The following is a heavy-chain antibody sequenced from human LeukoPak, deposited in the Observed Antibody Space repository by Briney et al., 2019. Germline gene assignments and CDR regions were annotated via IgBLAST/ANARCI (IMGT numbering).Heavy chain of an antibody. CDR1: GFTFSSYA. V-gene: IGHV3-30*02. J-gene: IGHJ4*02. CDR2: IRYDGSNK. Sequence: GGSLRLSCAASGFTFSSYAMHWVRQAPGKGLEWVTFIRYDGSNKYYADSVKGRFTISRDNSKNTLYLQMNSLRAEDTAVYYCAKDSLWDYVRPYAYDYWGQGTLVTVSS. D-gene: IGHD3-16*01. CDR3: AKDSLWDYVRPYAYDY.